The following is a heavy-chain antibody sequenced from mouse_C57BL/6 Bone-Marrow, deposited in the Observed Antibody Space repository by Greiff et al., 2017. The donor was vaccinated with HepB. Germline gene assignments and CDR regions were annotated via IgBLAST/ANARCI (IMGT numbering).Heavy chain of an antibody. CDR1: GYAFSSSW. V-gene: IGHV1-82*01. CDR2: IYPGDGDT. D-gene: IGHD1-1*01. Sequence: VKLMESGPELVKPGASVKISCKASGYAFSSSWMNWVKQRPGKGLEWIGRIYPGDGDTNYNGKFKGKATLTADKSSSTAYMQLSSLTSEDSAVYFCARSYYYGSSYCWYFDVWGTGTTVTVSS. CDR3: ARSYYYGSSYCWYFDV. J-gene: IGHJ1*03.